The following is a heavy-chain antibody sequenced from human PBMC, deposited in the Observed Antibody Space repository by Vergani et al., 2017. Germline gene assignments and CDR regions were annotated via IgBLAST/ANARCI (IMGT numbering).Heavy chain of an antibody. J-gene: IGHJ6*02. CDR2: IIPIFGTA. D-gene: IGHD5-12*01. CDR1: GGTFSSYA. Sequence: QVQLVQSGAEVKKPGSSVKVSCKASGGTFSSYAISWVRQAPGQGLEWMGRIIPIFGTANYAQKFQGRVTITADESTSTAYMELSSLRSEDTAVYYCARDGRXSGYEVYYYYGMDVWGQGTTVTVSS. CDR3: ARDGRXSGYEVYYYYGMDV. V-gene: IGHV1-69*13.